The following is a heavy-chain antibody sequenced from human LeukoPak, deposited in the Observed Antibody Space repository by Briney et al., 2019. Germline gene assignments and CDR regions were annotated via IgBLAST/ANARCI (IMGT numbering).Heavy chain of an antibody. CDR1: GGSFSGYY. J-gene: IGHJ4*02. CDR3: VRLNGSGSSSF. D-gene: IGHD3-10*01. V-gene: IGHV4-34*01. Sequence: SETLSLTCAVYGGSFSGYYWSWIRQPPGKGLEWIGEINHSGSTNYNPSLKSRVTISVDTSKNQFSLKLSSVTAADTAVYYCVRLNGSGSSSFWGQGTLVTVSS. CDR2: INHSGST.